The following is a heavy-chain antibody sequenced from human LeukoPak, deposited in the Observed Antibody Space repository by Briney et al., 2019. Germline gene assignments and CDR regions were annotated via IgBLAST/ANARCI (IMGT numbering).Heavy chain of an antibody. D-gene: IGHD4-17*01. CDR2: ISSSGSTI. CDR3: ARDTVGFFDY. CDR1: GFTFSSYG. V-gene: IGHV3-48*03. Sequence: GGSLRLSCAASGFTFSSYGMNWVRQAPGKGLEWVSYISSSGSTIYYADSVKGRFTISRDNAKNSLYLQMNSLRAEDTAVYYCARDTVGFFDYWGQGTLVTVSS. J-gene: IGHJ4*02.